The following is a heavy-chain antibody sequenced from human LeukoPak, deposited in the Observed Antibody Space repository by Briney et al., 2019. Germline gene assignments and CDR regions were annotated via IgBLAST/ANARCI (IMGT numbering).Heavy chain of an antibody. CDR3: ARRAGGGATTYGPDY. Sequence: PSETLSLTCTVSGGSISSSGYYWGWIRQPPGQGLEWLGTIDYSGTTYHNPSLKSRVTISVDTSKNQFSLKLSSVTAADTAVYYCARRAGGGATTYGPDYWGQGTLVTVSS. D-gene: IGHD1-26*01. V-gene: IGHV4-39*01. J-gene: IGHJ4*02. CDR2: IDYSGTT. CDR1: GGSISSSGYY.